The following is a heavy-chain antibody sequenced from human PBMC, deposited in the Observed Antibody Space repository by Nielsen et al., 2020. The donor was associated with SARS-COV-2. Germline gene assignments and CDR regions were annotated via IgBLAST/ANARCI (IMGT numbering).Heavy chain of an antibody. V-gene: IGHV1-24*01. D-gene: IGHD3-9*01. CDR2: FDPEDGET. J-gene: IGHJ4*02. CDR3: AREGGTYYDILTGYYPSLRGYFDY. CDR1: GYTLTELS. Sequence: ASVKVSCKVSGYTLTELSMHWVRQAPGKGLEWMGGFDPEDGETIYAQKFQGRVTMTEDTSTDTVYMELSSLRSEDTAVYYCAREGGTYYDILTGYYPSLRGYFDYWGQGTLVTVSS.